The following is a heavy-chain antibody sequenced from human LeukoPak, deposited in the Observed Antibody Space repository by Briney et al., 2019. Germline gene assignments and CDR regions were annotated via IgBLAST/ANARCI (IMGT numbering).Heavy chain of an antibody. D-gene: IGHD3-22*01. J-gene: IGHJ4*02. CDR1: GFTFSDYA. CDR3: AKKSSSGYSPYDY. V-gene: IGHV3-23*01. CDR2: ISDNGGGT. Sequence: GGSLRLSCTASGFTFSDYAMSWVRQAPGEGLEWVSSISDNGGGTYYADSVKGRFTISRDNSKNTLFLQMNSLRAEDTAVYYCAKKSSSGYSPYDYWGQGTLVTVSS.